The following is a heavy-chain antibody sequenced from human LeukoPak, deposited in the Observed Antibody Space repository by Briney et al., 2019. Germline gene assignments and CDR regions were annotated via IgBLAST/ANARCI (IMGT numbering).Heavy chain of an antibody. Sequence: GGSLRLSCAASGFTFSSYGMHWVRQAPGKGLEWLAFVSYDGSKKYYSDSVKGRFTISRDNAKNSLYLQMNSLRAEDTALYYCAKDKVFGGELDYWGQGTLVTVSS. J-gene: IGHJ4*02. V-gene: IGHV3-30*18. CDR2: VSYDGSKK. CDR3: AKDKVFGGELDY. CDR1: GFTFSSYG. D-gene: IGHD3-10*01.